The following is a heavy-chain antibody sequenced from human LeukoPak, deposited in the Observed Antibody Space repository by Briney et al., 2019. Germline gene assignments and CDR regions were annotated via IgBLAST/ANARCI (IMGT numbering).Heavy chain of an antibody. CDR3: ARGYYGSGSHCSAMDV. V-gene: IGHV4-34*01. CDR2: INHIGST. CDR1: VGSFSAYY. J-gene: IGHJ6*04. D-gene: IGHD3-10*01. Sequence: SETLSLTCAVSVGSFSAYYWSWIRQPLERGLEWMCEINHIGSTNYNSSLKSRVTISVETSKTQFSLKLRCVTAADTAVYYCARGYYGSGSHCSAMDVWGKGTTITVSA.